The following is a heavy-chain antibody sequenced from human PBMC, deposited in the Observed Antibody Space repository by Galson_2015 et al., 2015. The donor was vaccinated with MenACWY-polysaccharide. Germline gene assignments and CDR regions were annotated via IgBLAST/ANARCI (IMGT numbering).Heavy chain of an antibody. CDR2: LNQDGSEK. CDR1: GFTFSNFW. V-gene: IGHV3-7*01. J-gene: IGHJ4*02. CDR3: ARTRIVGAHWFDC. Sequence: SLRLSCAASGFTFSNFWMSWVRQAPGKGLEWVASLNQDGSEKHYVDSVKGRFTVSRDNTKNSLYLQVNSLRAEDTAMYYCARTRIVGAHWFDCWGQGTLVPVSS. D-gene: IGHD1-26*01.